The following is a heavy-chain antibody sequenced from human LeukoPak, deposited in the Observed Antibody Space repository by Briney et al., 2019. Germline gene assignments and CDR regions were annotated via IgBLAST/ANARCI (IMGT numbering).Heavy chain of an antibody. CDR2: IIPIFGTA. CDR1: GCTFSSHA. Sequence: SVKVSCKASGCTFSSHAISWVRQAPGQGLEWMGGIIPIFGTANYAQKFQGRVTITADESTSTAYMELSSLRSEDTAVYYCAWGYSGYDFRFDYWGQGTLVTVSS. J-gene: IGHJ4*02. CDR3: AWGYSGYDFRFDY. V-gene: IGHV1-69*13. D-gene: IGHD5-12*01.